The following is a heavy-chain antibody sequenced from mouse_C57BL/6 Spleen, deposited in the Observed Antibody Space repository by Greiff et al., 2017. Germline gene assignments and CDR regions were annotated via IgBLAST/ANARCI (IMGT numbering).Heavy chain of an antibody. J-gene: IGHJ3*01. CDR1: GYTFTNYW. V-gene: IGHV1-63*01. CDR3: ARGDYSNFWFAY. Sequence: VKLVESGAELVRPGTSVKMSCKASGYTFTNYWLGWAKQRPGHGLEWIGDIYPGGGYTNYNEKFKGKATLTADKSSSTAYMQFSSLTSEDSAIYYCARGDYSNFWFAYWGQGTLVTVSA. CDR2: IYPGGGYT. D-gene: IGHD2-5*01.